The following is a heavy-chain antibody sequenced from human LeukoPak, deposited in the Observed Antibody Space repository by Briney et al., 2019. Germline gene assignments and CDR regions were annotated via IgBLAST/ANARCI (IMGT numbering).Heavy chain of an antibody. D-gene: IGHD3-22*01. CDR2: ISYDGSNK. CDR3: ARGATYYYDSSDY. V-gene: IGHV3-30*03. CDR1: GFTFSSYD. Sequence: GGSLRLSCAASGFTFSSYDMHWVRQAPGKGLEWVAVISYDGSNKYYADSVKGRLTISRDNSKNTLYLQMNSLRAEDTAVYYCARGATYYYDSSDYWGQGTLVTVSS. J-gene: IGHJ4*02.